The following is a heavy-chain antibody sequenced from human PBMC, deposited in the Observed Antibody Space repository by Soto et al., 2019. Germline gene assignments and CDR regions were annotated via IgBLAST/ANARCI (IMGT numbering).Heavy chain of an antibody. J-gene: IGHJ6*02. CDR2: LYWDDDK. Sequence: QITLKESGPTLVKPTQTLTLTCTFSGFSLSTSGVGVGWIRQPPGKALEWLALLYWDDDKRYSPSLKSRLTTPNPTSNNHVSLTMTTMDPVDTATYYCVHREGPRIYAMDVWGQGTTVTVSS. D-gene: IGHD2-21*01. V-gene: IGHV2-5*02. CDR1: GFSLSTSGVG. CDR3: VHREGPRIYAMDV.